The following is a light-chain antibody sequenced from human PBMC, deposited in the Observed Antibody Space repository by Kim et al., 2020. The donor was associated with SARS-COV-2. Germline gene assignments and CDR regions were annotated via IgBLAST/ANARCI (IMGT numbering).Light chain of an antibody. J-gene: IGKJ4*01. CDR1: QGINNY. CDR2: DAS. Sequence: DIQMTQSPSAMSASVGDRVTITCRASQGINNYLAWYQQKPGKVPKRLIYDASSLQSGVPSRFSGSVSGTEFTLTISSLQPEDSATYYCLQHNTYPLTFGGGTKVDIK. V-gene: IGKV1-17*03. CDR3: LQHNTYPLT.